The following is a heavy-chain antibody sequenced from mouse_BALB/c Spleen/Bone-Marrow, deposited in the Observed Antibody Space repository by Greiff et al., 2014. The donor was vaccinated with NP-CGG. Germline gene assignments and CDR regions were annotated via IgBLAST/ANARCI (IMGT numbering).Heavy chain of an antibody. CDR3: AMGMRLYWYFDV. J-gene: IGHJ1*01. CDR2: INPINGDT. V-gene: IGHV1-26*01. CDR1: GYIFTDYY. Sequence: EVQLVESVPELVKPGASVKMSCKASGYIFTDYYMKWVKLSHGKSLEWIGDINPINGDTFYNQKFKGKATLTVDRSSSTAYMQLDSLTSEDSAVDYCAMGMRLYWYFDVWGAGTTVTVSS. D-gene: IGHD2-3*01.